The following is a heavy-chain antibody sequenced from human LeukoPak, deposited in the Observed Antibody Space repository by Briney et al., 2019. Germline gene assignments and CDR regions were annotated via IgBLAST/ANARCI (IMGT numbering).Heavy chain of an antibody. V-gene: IGHV4-59*08. J-gene: IGHJ4*02. Sequence: SETLSLTCTISGDSINGHYWSWIRQPPGKRLEWIGDIHYKGSTNYNLSLKSRVTISVDTSKNHLSLNLTSVLAADTAIYYCTRRDTGWNYCDYWGQGILVTVSS. D-gene: IGHD6-19*01. CDR3: TRRDTGWNYCDY. CDR2: IHYKGST. CDR1: GDSINGHY.